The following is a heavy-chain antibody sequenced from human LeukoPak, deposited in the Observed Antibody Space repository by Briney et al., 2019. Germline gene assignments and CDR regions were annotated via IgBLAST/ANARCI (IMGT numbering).Heavy chain of an antibody. J-gene: IGHJ4*02. V-gene: IGHV1-2*02. Sequence: ASVKVSCKASGYTFTGYYMHWVRQAPGQGLEWMGWINTNSGGTNYAQKFQGRVTMTRDTSISTAYMELSRLRSDDTAVYYCARETGIAVAGRGRPQLGYWGQGTLVTVSS. CDR2: INTNSGGT. CDR3: ARETGIAVAGRGRPQLGY. CDR1: GYTFTGYY. D-gene: IGHD6-19*01.